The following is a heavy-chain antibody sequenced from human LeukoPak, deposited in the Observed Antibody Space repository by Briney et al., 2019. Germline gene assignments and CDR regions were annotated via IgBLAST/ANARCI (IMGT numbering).Heavy chain of an antibody. CDR2: IKSDGSIT. CDR3: ARGDYFDF. Sequence: GGSLRLSCAASGFTFDDYGMSWVRQAPGKGLVWVSRIKSDGSITSNADSVKGRFTISRDNAKNTLYLEMNSLRAEDTAVYYCARGDYFDFWGQGTLVTVSS. J-gene: IGHJ4*02. V-gene: IGHV3-74*01. CDR1: GFTFDDYG.